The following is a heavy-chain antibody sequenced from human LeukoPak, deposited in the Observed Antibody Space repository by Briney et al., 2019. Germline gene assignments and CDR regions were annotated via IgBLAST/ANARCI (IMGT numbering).Heavy chain of an antibody. CDR3: ARNLVVVVAGNYDAFDI. CDR1: GGSFSGYY. J-gene: IGHJ3*02. Sequence: SETLSLTCAVYGGSFSGYYWSWIRQPPGKGLEWIGEINHSGSTNYNPSLKSRVTISVDTSKNEFSLKLSSVTAADTAVYYCARNLVVVVAGNYDAFDIWGQGTMVNVSS. V-gene: IGHV4-34*01. CDR2: INHSGST. D-gene: IGHD2-15*01.